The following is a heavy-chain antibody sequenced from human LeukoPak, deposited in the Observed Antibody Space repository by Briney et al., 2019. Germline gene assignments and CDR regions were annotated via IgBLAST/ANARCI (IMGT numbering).Heavy chain of an antibody. J-gene: IGHJ5*02. CDR2: IYYSGST. CDR3: ARRRANWGP. V-gene: IGHV4-59*01. Sequence: SETLSLTCTVSGGSIASYYWSWIRQPPGKGLEWIGYIYYSGSTDYNPSLKSRVTISVDTSKNQFSLKLSSVTAADTAVYYCARRRANWGPWGQGTLVTVSS. CDR1: GGSIASYY. D-gene: IGHD7-27*01.